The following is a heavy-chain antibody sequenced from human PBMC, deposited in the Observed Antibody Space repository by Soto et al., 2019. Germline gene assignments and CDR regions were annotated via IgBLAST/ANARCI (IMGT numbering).Heavy chain of an antibody. CDR1: GFTFSNYG. Sequence: QVQLVESGGGVVQPGRSLRLSCAASGFTFSNYGRHWVRQAPGKGPEWVAVIWYDGSNKDYADSVKGRFTISRDNSKNTLYLQMYSLRVEDTAVYYCASALETGDYWGQGTLVTVSS. J-gene: IGHJ4*02. CDR3: ASALETGDY. D-gene: IGHD3-10*01. V-gene: IGHV3-33*01. CDR2: IWYDGSNK.